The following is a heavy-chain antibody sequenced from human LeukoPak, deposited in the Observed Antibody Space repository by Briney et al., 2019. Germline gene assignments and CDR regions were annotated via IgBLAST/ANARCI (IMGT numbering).Heavy chain of an antibody. Sequence: GGSLRLSCAASGFTFSSYAMSWVRQAPGKGLEWVSAISGSGGSTYYADSVKGRFTISRDNSKSTLYLQMNSLRAEDTAVYYCAKDFQRTTHYMDVWGKGTTVTVSS. CDR2: ISGSGGST. D-gene: IGHD4-11*01. CDR1: GFTFSSYA. J-gene: IGHJ6*03. CDR3: AKDFQRTTHYMDV. V-gene: IGHV3-23*01.